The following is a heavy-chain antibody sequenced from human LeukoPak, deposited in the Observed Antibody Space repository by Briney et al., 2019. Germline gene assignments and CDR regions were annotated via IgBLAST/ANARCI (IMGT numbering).Heavy chain of an antibody. CDR1: GGSTSSYY. V-gene: IGHV4-59*01. CDR3: ASSPTYYYDSSELSFDY. Sequence: PSETLSLTCTVSGGSTSSYYWSWIRQPPGKGLEWIGYIYYSGSTNYNPSLKSRVTISVDTSKNQFSLKLSSVTAADTAVYYCASSPTYYYDSSELSFDYWGQGTLVTVSS. CDR2: IYYSGST. J-gene: IGHJ4*02. D-gene: IGHD3-22*01.